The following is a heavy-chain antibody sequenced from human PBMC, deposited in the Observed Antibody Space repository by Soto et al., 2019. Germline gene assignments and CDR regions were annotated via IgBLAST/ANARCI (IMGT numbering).Heavy chain of an antibody. D-gene: IGHD3-16*01. CDR2: IYFNGNT. Sequence: SETLSLTCTVSAASFSKYYWTWIRQSPGKGLEWIGYIYFNGNTNYNPSLKRRVTMSIDTSKRQFSLNLSSVTAADTAVYYCASVTFGGIVLAHWGQGALVTVSS. J-gene: IGHJ4*02. CDR3: ASVTFGGIVLAH. CDR1: AASFSKYY. V-gene: IGHV4-59*01.